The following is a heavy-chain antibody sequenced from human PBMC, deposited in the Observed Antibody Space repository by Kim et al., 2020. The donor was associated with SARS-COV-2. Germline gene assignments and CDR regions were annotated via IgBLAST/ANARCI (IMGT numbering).Heavy chain of an antibody. D-gene: IGHD3-9*01. J-gene: IGHJ5*02. Sequence: SETLSLTCTVSGGSISSGGYYWSWIRQHPGKGLEWIGYIYYSGSTYYNPSLKSRVTISVDTSKNQFSLKLSSVTAADTAVYYCARGYSDILTGYPRPVRFDPWGQGTLVTVSS. CDR3: ARGYSDILTGYPRPVRFDP. V-gene: IGHV4-31*03. CDR1: GGSISSGGYY. CDR2: IYYSGST.